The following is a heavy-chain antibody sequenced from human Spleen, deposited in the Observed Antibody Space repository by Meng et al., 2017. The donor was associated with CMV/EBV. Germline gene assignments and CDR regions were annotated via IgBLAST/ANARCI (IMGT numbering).Heavy chain of an antibody. CDR1: GGSISSYY. Sequence: SETLSLTCTVSGGSISSYYWSWIRQPPGKGLEWIGYIYYSGSTNYNPSLKSRVTISVDTSKNQFSLKLSSVTAADTAVYYCARDGATVVTPVDYWGQGTLVTVSS. CDR3: ARDGATVVTPVDY. CDR2: IYYSGST. V-gene: IGHV4-59*01. D-gene: IGHD4-23*01. J-gene: IGHJ4*02.